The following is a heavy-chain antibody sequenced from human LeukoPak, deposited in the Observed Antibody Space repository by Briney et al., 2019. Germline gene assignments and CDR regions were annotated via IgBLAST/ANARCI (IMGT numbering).Heavy chain of an antibody. Sequence: GASVKVSCKASGYTFTSYGISWVRQAPGQGLEWMGWISAYNGNTNYAQKLQGRVTMTTDTSTSTAYMELRSLRSDDTAVYYCVRDRDIAVAGTFHYWGQGTLVTVSS. V-gene: IGHV1-18*01. CDR3: VRDRDIAVAGTFHY. J-gene: IGHJ4*02. CDR1: GYTFTSYG. CDR2: ISAYNGNT. D-gene: IGHD6-19*01.